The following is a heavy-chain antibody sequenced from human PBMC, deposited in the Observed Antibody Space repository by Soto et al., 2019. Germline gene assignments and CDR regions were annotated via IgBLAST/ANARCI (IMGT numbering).Heavy chain of an antibody. J-gene: IGHJ4*02. D-gene: IGHD5-12*01. V-gene: IGHV3-30-3*01. Sequence: GGSLRLSCAASGFTFSSYAMHWVRQAPGKGLEWVAVISYDGSNKYYADSVKGRFTISRDNSKNTLYLQMNSLRAEDTAVYYCAREVGGYDEYWDQGTLVTVSS. CDR2: ISYDGSNK. CDR1: GFTFSSYA. CDR3: AREVGGYDEY.